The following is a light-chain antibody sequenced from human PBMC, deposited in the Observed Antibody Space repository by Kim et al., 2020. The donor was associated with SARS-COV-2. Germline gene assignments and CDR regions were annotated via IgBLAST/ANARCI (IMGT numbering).Light chain of an antibody. Sequence: EFVLTQSPGPLSLSPGERATLSCRASQSLSSSYLAWYQQKPGQAPRLLIYGASRRATGIPDRFSGSGSGTDFTLTISRLEPEDFAVYYCQQYGVSGPWTFGQGTKVDIK. CDR1: QSLSSSY. V-gene: IGKV3-20*01. J-gene: IGKJ1*01. CDR2: GAS. CDR3: QQYGVSGPWT.